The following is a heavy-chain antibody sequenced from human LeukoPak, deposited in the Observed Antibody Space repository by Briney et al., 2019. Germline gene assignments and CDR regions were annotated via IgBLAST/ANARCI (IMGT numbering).Heavy chain of an antibody. CDR3: ARGSDYYGSGSCFDY. J-gene: IGHJ4*02. CDR2: INHSGST. D-gene: IGHD3-10*01. Sequence: SETLSLTCAVYGGSFSGYYWSWIRQPPGKGLEWIGEINHSGSTNYNPSLKSRVTISVDTSKNQFSLKLSSVTAADTAVYYCARGSDYYGSGSCFDYWGQGTLVTVSS. V-gene: IGHV4-34*01. CDR1: GGSFSGYY.